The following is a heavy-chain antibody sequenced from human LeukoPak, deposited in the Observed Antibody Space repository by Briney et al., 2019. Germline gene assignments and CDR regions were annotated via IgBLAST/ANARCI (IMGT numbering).Heavy chain of an antibody. CDR2: ISYDGSNK. CDR1: GFTFSSYA. D-gene: IGHD6-19*01. CDR3: ARWVVAGTTYYYYYMDV. Sequence: GGSLRLSCAASGFTFSSYAMHWVRQAPGKGLEWVAVISYDGSNKYYADSVKGRFTISRDNSKNTLYLQMNSLRAEDTAVYYCARWVVAGTTYYYYYMDVWGKGTTVTVSS. V-gene: IGHV3-30-3*01. J-gene: IGHJ6*03.